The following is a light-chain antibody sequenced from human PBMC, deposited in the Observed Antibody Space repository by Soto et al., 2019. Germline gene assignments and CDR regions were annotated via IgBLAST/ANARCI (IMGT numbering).Light chain of an antibody. CDR2: GAS. J-gene: IGKJ2*01. CDR3: HQYLDSPNT. V-gene: IGKV3-20*01. Sequence: EIVLTQSPDTLSLSPGERATFSCRATQSITNKYVAWYQQKAGQAPRLLIYGASTRATGIPDRFRGSGSGTEFTLSITRLEPEDFAVYYCHQYLDSPNTFGQGTNLEIK. CDR1: QSITNKY.